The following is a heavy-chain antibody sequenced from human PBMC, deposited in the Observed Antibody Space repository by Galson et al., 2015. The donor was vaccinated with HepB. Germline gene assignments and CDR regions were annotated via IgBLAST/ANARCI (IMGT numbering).Heavy chain of an antibody. D-gene: IGHD3-9*01. CDR1: GFRFNSYG. CDR2: ISYDATNK. V-gene: IGHV3-30*18. Sequence: SLRLSCAGSGFRFNSYGIRWVRQSPGKGLEWISLISYDATNKYYTDSVKGRFSISRDNSKNTVSLQMHGLRPEDTAVYFCGKDGLYLTAGNHSNGSGVWGQGATVTVTS. J-gene: IGHJ6*02. CDR3: GKDGLYLTAGNHSNGSGV.